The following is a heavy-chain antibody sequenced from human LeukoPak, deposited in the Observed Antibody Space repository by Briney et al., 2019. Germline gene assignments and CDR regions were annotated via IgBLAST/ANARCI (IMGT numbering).Heavy chain of an antibody. D-gene: IGHD3-10*01. J-gene: IGHJ4*02. CDR1: GGTFSSYT. CDR3: ASQASGYAVDY. V-gene: IGHV1-69*02. CDR2: IIPILGIA. Sequence: SVKVSCKASGGTFSSYTISWVRQAPGQGLEWMGRIIPILGIANYAQKFQGRVTITADKSTSTAYMELSSLRSEDAAVYYCASQASGYAVDYWGQGTLVTVSS.